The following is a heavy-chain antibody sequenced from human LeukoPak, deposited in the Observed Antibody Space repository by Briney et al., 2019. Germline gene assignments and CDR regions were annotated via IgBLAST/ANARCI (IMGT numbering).Heavy chain of an antibody. V-gene: IGHV4-4*07. D-gene: IGHD6-6*01. J-gene: IGHJ4*02. CDR1: GGSISSYH. Sequence: KSSETLSLTCTVSGGSISSYHWSWIRQPAGKGLEWIGRIHTSGNTDYNPSLKSRVTMSVDTSKNQFSLKVRSVTVADTAVYYCAREGSATARPFVSNDYWGQGILVTVSS. CDR2: IHTSGNT. CDR3: AREGSATARPFVSNDY.